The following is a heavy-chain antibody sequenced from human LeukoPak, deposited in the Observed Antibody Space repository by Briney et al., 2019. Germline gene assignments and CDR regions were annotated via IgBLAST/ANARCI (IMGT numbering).Heavy chain of an antibody. J-gene: IGHJ4*02. V-gene: IGHV3-30*02. CDR3: AKEGGSAWVPDF. CDR1: GFNFSNYG. CDR2: IRYYGSHK. D-gene: IGHD6-19*01. Sequence: PGGSLRLSCAASASGFNFSNYGMQWVRQVPGKGLEGVAFIRYYGSHKYYADSVKGRFTISRDNSKNTLYLQMNSLRTEDTGVYYCAKEGGSAWVPDFWGQGTLVTVSS.